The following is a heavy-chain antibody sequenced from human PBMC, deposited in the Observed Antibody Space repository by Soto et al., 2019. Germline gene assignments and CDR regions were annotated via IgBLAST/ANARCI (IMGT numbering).Heavy chain of an antibody. CDR1: GFTFSSYA. D-gene: IGHD6-13*01. CDR2: ISYDGSNK. J-gene: IGHJ6*02. CDR3: ARASGGAAAGTGWGRYV. Sequence: QVQLVESGGGVVQPGRSLRLSCAASGFTFSSYAMHWVRQAPGKGLEWVAVISYDGSNKYYADSVKGRFTISRDNSKNTLYLQMNSLRAEDTAVYYCARASGGAAAGTGWGRYVGCQGTTVTVSS. V-gene: IGHV3-30-3*01.